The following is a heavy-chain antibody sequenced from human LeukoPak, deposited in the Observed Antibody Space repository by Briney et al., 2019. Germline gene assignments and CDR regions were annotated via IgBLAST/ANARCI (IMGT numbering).Heavy chain of an antibody. J-gene: IGHJ4*02. D-gene: IGHD3-16*01. V-gene: IGHV3-66*01. CDR2: IYSGGST. Sequence: GGSLRLSCAASGFTVSSNYMSWVHQAPGKGLEWVSVIYSGGSTYYADSVKGRFTISRDNSKNTLFLQMNSLRDEDTAVYFCTKGDSPRGGYSDSWGQGTLVTVSS. CDR3: TKGDSPRGGYSDS. CDR1: GFTVSSNY.